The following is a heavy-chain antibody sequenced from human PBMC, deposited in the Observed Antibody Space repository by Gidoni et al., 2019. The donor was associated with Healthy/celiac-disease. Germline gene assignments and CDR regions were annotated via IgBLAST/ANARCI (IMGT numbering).Heavy chain of an antibody. D-gene: IGHD3-10*01. V-gene: IGHV4-59*01. CDR1: GGSISSYY. Sequence: QVQLQESGPGLVKPSETLSLTCTVSGGSISSYYWSWIRQPPGKGLEWIGYIYYSGSTNYNPSLKSRVTISVDTSKNQFSLKLSSVTAADTAVYYCARDSPRGVDYWGQGTLVTVSS. J-gene: IGHJ4*02. CDR3: ARDSPRGVDY. CDR2: IYYSGST.